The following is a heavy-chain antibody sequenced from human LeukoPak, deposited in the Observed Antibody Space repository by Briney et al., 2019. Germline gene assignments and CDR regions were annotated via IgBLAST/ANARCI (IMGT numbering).Heavy chain of an antibody. V-gene: IGHV3-30*04. J-gene: IGHJ4*02. D-gene: IGHD5-18*01. CDR3: ARDNYSYGHLSFDY. Sequence: GGSLRLSCAASGFTFSSYAMHWVRQAPGKGLEWVAVISYDGSNKYYADSVKGRFTISRDNSKNTLYLQMNSLRAEDTAVYYCARDNYSYGHLSFDYWGQGTLVTVSS. CDR1: GFTFSSYA. CDR2: ISYDGSNK.